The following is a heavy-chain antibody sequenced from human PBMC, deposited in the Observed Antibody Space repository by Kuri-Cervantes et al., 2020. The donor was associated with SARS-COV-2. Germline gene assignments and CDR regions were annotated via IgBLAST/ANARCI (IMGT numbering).Heavy chain of an antibody. J-gene: IGHJ6*03. Sequence: GSLRLSCAVYGGSFSGYYWSWIRQPPGKGLEWIGEINHSGSTNYNPSLKSRVTISVDTSKNQFSLKLSSVTAADTAVYYCAKSAPCDECKYMDVWGKGTTVTVSS. V-gene: IGHV4-34*01. CDR2: INHSGST. CDR3: AKSAPCDECKYMDV. CDR1: GGSFSGYY.